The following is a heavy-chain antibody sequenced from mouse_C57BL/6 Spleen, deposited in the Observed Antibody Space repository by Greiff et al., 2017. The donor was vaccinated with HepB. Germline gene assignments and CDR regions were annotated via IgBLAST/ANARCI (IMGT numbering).Heavy chain of an antibody. D-gene: IGHD2-1*01. CDR2: ISSGGDYI. CDR3: TRDEDGNYGFAY. J-gene: IGHJ3*01. Sequence: EVKLMDSGEGLVKPGGSLKLSCAASGFTFSSYAMSWVRQTPEKRLEWVAYISSGGDYIYYADTVKGRFTISRDNARNTLYLQMSSLKSEDTAMYYCTRDEDGNYGFAYWGQGTLVTVSA. V-gene: IGHV5-9-1*02. CDR1: GFTFSSYA.